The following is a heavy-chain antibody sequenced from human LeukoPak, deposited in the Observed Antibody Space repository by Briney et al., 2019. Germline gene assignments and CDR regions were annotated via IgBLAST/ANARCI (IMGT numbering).Heavy chain of an antibody. CDR1: GGTFTSYT. J-gene: IGHJ6*03. CDR2: IIPMSGTV. Sequence: ASVKVSCKASGGTFTSYTVSWVRQAPGQGLEWVGRIIPMSGTVKHAQKFQGRVTITTDESTSTAYMELSGLRSEDTAVYYCARDLGSPMDVWGKGTTVTVSS. V-gene: IGHV1-69*05. CDR3: ARDLGSPMDV.